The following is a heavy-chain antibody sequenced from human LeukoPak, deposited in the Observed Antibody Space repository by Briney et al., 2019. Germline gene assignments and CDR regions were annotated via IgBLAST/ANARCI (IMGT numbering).Heavy chain of an antibody. V-gene: IGHV3-73*01. CDR2: IRSKANSYAT. CDR3: TGSYSSSSDY. D-gene: IGHD6-13*01. CDR1: GFTFSGSA. J-gene: IGHJ4*02. Sequence: GGSLRLSCAASGFTFSGSAMHWVRQASGKGLEWVGRIRSKANSYATAYAASVKGRFTISRDDSKNTAYLQMNSLKTEDTAVYYCTGSYSSSSDYWGQGTLVTVSS.